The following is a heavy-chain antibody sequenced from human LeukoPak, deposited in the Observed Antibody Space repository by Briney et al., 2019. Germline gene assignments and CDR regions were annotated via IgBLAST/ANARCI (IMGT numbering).Heavy chain of an antibody. CDR1: GFTFSNYA. V-gene: IGHV3-23*01. CDR3: AKHGGYSYGSPLDY. J-gene: IGHJ4*02. D-gene: IGHD5-18*01. Sequence: GGSLRLSCAASGFTFSNYAMSWVRQAPGKGLEWVSIISGGGSTYFADSLKGRFTISRDNSKNTLYLQMNSLRAEDTAVYYCAKHGGYSYGSPLDYWGQGTLVTVSS. CDR2: ISGGGST.